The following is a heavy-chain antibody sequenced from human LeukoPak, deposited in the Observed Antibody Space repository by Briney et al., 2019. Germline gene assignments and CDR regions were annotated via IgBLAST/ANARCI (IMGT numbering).Heavy chain of an antibody. V-gene: IGHV3-23*01. J-gene: IGHJ4*02. D-gene: IGHD6-6*01. CDR1: GFTFSSYG. CDR2: ISGSGGST. Sequence: GGSLRLSCAASGFTFSSYGMSWVRQAPGKGLEWASAISGSGGSTYYADSVKGRFTISRDNSKNTLYLQMNSLRAADTAVYYCARDKGTSYLSSSDYWGQGTLVTVSS. CDR3: ARDKGTSYLSSSDY.